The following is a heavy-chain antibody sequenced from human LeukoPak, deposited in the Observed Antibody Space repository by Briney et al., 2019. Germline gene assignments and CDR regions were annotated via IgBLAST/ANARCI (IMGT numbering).Heavy chain of an antibody. V-gene: IGHV1-2*02. CDR3: ARVGPDRDFDY. CDR1: GYTFTGYC. D-gene: IGHD1-14*01. CDR2: INPNSGTT. J-gene: IGHJ4*02. Sequence: GASVKVSCKASGYTFTGYCIHWVRQAPGQGLEWMGWINPNSGTTNYPQKFQGRVTMTRDTSINTAYMELFSLRPDDTAVYYCARVGPDRDFDYWGQGTLVTVSS.